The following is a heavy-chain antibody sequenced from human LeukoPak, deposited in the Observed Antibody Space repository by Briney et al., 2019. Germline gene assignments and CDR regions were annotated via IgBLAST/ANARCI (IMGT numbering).Heavy chain of an antibody. CDR2: IFHSGNT. CDR3: ARHGIVDSSRKYYFDY. V-gene: IGHV4-30-2*01. Sequence: PSQTLSLTCAVSGGSISSGGYSWRWIRQPPGKGLEWIGYIFHSGNTYYNPSLKSRVTISVDTSKNQFSLNLNSVTAEDTAVYYCARHGIVDSSRKYYFDYWGQGTLVTVSS. CDR1: GGSISSGGYS. J-gene: IGHJ4*02. D-gene: IGHD6-13*01.